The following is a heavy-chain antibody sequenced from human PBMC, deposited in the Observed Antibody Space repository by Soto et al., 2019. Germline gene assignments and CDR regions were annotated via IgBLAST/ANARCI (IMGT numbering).Heavy chain of an antibody. CDR1: VDSISTYY. Sequence: PSETLSLTCTVSVDSISTYYGSWIRRSAGKGLEWIGRIDASGNTNYNPSLKSRVTMSADTSKKQFSLKLTSVTAADTAVYYCARYSNNWFQTEGMDVWGQGTTVTVSS. CDR3: ARYSNNWFQTEGMDV. D-gene: IGHD1-20*01. V-gene: IGHV4-4*07. J-gene: IGHJ6*02. CDR2: IDASGNT.